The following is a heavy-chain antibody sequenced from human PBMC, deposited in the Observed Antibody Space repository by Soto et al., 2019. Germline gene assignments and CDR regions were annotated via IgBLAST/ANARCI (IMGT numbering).Heavy chain of an antibody. Sequence: SETLSLTCAVSGGSISSSNWWSWVRQPPGKGLEWIGEIYYSGSTNYNPSLKSRVTISVDTSKNQFSLKLSSVTAADTAVYYCARQGDVISSHNNWFDPWGQGTLVTVSS. V-gene: IGHV4-4*02. J-gene: IGHJ5*02. D-gene: IGHD3-9*01. CDR1: GGSISSSNW. CDR3: ARQGDVISSHNNWFDP. CDR2: IYYSGST.